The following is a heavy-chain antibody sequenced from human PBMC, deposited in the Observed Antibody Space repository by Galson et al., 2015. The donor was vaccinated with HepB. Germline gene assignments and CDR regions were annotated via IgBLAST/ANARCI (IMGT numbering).Heavy chain of an antibody. CDR1: GFSFSRHW. Sequence: SLRLSCAASGFSFSRHWMSWVRQAPGKGLEWVANIKLDGSEDYYVDSVKGRYTISRDNAKNSLYLQMNSLRAEDTAVYYCARDLGYSSGWYDYWGQGTLVTVSS. CDR2: IKLDGSED. CDR3: ARDLGYSSGWYDY. D-gene: IGHD6-19*01. J-gene: IGHJ4*02. V-gene: IGHV3-7*03.